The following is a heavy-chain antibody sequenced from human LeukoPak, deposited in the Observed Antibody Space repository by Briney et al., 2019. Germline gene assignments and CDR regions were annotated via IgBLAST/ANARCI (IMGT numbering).Heavy chain of an antibody. V-gene: IGHV1-46*01. CDR3: ARGVDYDSSGYQLGFDT. Sequence: ASVKVSCKASGYTFTSYYMHWVRQAPGQGLEWMGIINPSGGSTSYAQKFQGRVTMTRDTSTSTVYMELSSLRSEDTAVYYCARGVDYDSSGYQLGFDTWGQGTLVTVSS. CDR1: GYTFTSYY. CDR2: INPSGGST. J-gene: IGHJ5*02. D-gene: IGHD3-22*01.